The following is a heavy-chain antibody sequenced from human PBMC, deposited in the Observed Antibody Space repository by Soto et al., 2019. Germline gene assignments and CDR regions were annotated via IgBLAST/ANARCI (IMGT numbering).Heavy chain of an antibody. D-gene: IGHD3-3*01. Sequence: KTSETLSLTCTVSGGSISSGGYYWSWIRQHPGKGLEWIGYIYYSGSTYYNPSLKSRVTISVDTSKNQFFLKLSSVTAADTAVYFCASITIFGVVKGRDGMDVWGQGTTVTVSS. CDR3: ASITIFGVVKGRDGMDV. J-gene: IGHJ6*02. V-gene: IGHV4-31*03. CDR2: IYYSGST. CDR1: GGSISSGGYY.